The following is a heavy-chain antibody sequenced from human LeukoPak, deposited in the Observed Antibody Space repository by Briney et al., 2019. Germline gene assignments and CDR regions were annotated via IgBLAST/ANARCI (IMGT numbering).Heavy chain of an antibody. Sequence: SETLSLTCTVSGGSISSYYWSWIRQPPGKGLEWVGYIYYSWSTNYNTSLKSRVTISVDTSKNQFSLKLSSVTAADTAVYYCARSRDYDIVTGYSTTFDYWGQGTLVTVSS. CDR1: GGSISSYY. V-gene: IGHV4-59*01. CDR3: ARSRDYDIVTGYSTTFDY. J-gene: IGHJ4*02. CDR2: IYYSWST. D-gene: IGHD3-9*01.